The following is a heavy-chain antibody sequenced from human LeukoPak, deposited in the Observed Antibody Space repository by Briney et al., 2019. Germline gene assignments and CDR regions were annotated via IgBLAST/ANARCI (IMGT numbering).Heavy chain of an antibody. J-gene: IGHJ4*02. D-gene: IGHD3-10*01. Sequence: PSETLSLTCTVSGGSISSYCWSWIRQPPGKGLEWIGYIYYSGSTNYNPSLKSRVTISVDTSKNQFSLKLSSVTAADTAVYYCARYGSGSYYFDYWGQRTLVTVSS. CDR2: IYYSGST. V-gene: IGHV4-59*01. CDR3: ARYGSGSYYFDY. CDR1: GGSISSYC.